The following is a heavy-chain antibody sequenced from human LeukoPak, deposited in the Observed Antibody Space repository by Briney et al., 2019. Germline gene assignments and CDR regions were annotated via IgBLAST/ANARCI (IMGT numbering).Heavy chain of an antibody. J-gene: IGHJ3*02. CDR2: VSGSGGST. CDR3: ARTWRAVAGWDAFDI. V-gene: IGHV3-23*01. Sequence: GGSLRLSCAASGFTFSSYDMSWVRQAPGKGLEWVSGVSGSGGSTYYADSVKGRFTISRDNSKNTLYLQMNSLRAEDTAVYYCARTWRAVAGWDAFDIWGQGTMVTVSS. D-gene: IGHD6-19*01. CDR1: GFTFSSYD.